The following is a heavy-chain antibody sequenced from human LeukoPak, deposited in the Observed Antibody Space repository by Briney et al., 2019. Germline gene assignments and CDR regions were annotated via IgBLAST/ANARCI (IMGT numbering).Heavy chain of an antibody. CDR3: AKGLFSAFDKYLDS. CDR1: GFDFESYT. D-gene: IGHD5-12*01. J-gene: IGHJ4*02. CDR2: ISATSSDI. Sequence: GSLRLSCAASGFDFESYTMTWVRQAPGKGLEWVSLISATSSDINYAESVRGRFTITRDNAKNSLFLQMDSLRVEDTAIYYCAKGLFSAFDKYLDSWGQGTLVTVSS. V-gene: IGHV3-21*04.